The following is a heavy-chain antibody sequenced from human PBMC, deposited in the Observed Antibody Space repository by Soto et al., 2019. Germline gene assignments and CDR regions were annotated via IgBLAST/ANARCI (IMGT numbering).Heavy chain of an antibody. CDR1: GFTFSSYG. D-gene: IGHD2-15*01. Sequence: PGGSLRLSCAASGFTFSSYGMHWVRQAPGKXLEWVAVIWYDGSNKYYADSVKGRFTISRDNSKNTLYLQMNSLRAEDTAVYYCARELGYCSGGSCPNSYGMDVWGQGTTVTVSS. CDR2: IWYDGSNK. CDR3: ARELGYCSGGSCPNSYGMDV. J-gene: IGHJ6*02. V-gene: IGHV3-33*01.